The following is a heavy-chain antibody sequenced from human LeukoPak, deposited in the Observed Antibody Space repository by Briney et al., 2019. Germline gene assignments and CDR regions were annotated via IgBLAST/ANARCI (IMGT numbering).Heavy chain of an antibody. Sequence: GGSLRLSCAASGFTFSSYSMNWVRQAPGKGLEGVSSISSSSSYIYYADSVKGRFTISRDNAKNSLYLQMNSLRAEDTAVYYCARDVAGGYSGYDLNYWGQGTLVTVSS. V-gene: IGHV3-21*01. D-gene: IGHD5-12*01. CDR3: ARDVAGGYSGYDLNY. CDR1: GFTFSSYS. CDR2: ISSSSSYI. J-gene: IGHJ4*02.